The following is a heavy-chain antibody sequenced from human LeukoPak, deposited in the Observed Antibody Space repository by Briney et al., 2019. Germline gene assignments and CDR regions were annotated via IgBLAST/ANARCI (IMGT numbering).Heavy chain of an antibody. CDR3: ARAGGTMVRGVSDY. CDR2: ISAYNGNT. Sequence: ASVKVSCKASGYTFTSYGISWVRQAPGQGLEWVGWISAYNGNTNYAQKLQGRVTMTTDTSTSTAYMELRSLRSDDTAVYYCARAGGTMVRGVSDYWGQGTLVTVSS. J-gene: IGHJ4*02. V-gene: IGHV1-18*04. CDR1: GYTFTSYG. D-gene: IGHD3-10*01.